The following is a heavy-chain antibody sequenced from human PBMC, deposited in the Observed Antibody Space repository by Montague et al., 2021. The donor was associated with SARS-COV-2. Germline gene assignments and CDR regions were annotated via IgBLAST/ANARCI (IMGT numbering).Heavy chain of an antibody. V-gene: IGHV3-23*01. Sequence: SLRLSCAASGFTFSRYAMSWVRQAPGMGLEWVSSIRFGGGNIYYADSVKGRFTISRDDSKNTVCLQMNNLRAEDTAVYSCARDWSSGDSGIDYWGRGTLVTVSS. CDR2: IRFGGGNI. D-gene: IGHD2-21*01. CDR3: ARDWSSGDSGIDY. CDR1: GFTFSRYA. J-gene: IGHJ4*02.